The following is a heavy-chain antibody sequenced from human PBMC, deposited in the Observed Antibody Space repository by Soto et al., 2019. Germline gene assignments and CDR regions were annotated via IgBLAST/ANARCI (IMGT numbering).Heavy chain of an antibody. CDR1: GGSISSGGYC. CDR3: ARGEYSSSSPVRFDP. CDR2: IYYSGST. Sequence: SETLSLTCTVSGGSISSGGYCWSWIRQHPGKGLEWIGYIYYSGSTYYNPSLKSRVTISVDTSKNQFSLKLSSVTAADTAVYYCARGEYSSSSPVRFDPWGQGTLVTVSS. V-gene: IGHV4-31*03. D-gene: IGHD6-6*01. J-gene: IGHJ5*02.